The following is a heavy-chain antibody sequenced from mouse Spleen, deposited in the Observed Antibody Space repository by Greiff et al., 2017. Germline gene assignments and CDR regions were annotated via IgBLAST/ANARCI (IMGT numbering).Heavy chain of an antibody. Sequence: VQLKQSGPELVKPGASVKISCKASGYSFTGYYMNWVKQSPEKSLEWIGEINPSTGGTTYNQKFKAKATLTVDKSSSTAYMQLKSLTSEDSAVYYCARSVWSYAMDYWGQGTSVTVSS. V-gene: IGHV1-42*01. CDR3: ARSVWSYAMDY. D-gene: IGHD2-10*02. CDR1: GYSFTGYY. J-gene: IGHJ4*01. CDR2: INPSTGGT.